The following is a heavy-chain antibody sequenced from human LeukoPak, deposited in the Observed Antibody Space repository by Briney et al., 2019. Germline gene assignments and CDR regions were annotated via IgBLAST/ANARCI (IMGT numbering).Heavy chain of an antibody. V-gene: IGHV1-18*01. CDR1: GGTFSSYA. D-gene: IGHD4/OR15-4a*01. CDR2: ISAYNGNT. J-gene: IGHJ4*02. Sequence: GASVKVSCKASGGTFSSYAISWVRQAPGQGLEWMGWISAYNGNTNYAQKLQGRVTMTTDTSTSTAYMELRSLRSDDTAVYYCASGARGDYFYYWGQGTLVTVSS. CDR3: ASGARGDYFYY.